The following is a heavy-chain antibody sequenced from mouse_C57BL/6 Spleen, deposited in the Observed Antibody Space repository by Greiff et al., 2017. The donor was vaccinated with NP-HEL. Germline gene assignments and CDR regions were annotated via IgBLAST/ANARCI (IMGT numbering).Heavy chain of an antibody. CDR1: GYTFTDYY. J-gene: IGHJ2*01. CDR3: AREGSTTVVAYDFDN. CDR2: IYPGSGNT. Sequence: QVQLQQSGAELVRPGASVKLSCKASGYTFTDYYINWVKQRPGQGLEWIARIYPGSGNTYYNEKFKGKATLTAEKSSSTAYMQLSSLTSEDSAVYFCAREGSTTVVAYDFDNWGQGTTLTVSS. D-gene: IGHD1-1*01. V-gene: IGHV1-76*01.